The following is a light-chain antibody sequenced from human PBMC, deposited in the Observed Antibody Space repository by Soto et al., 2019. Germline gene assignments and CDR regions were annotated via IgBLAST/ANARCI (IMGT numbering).Light chain of an antibody. V-gene: IGKV1-12*01. Sequence: DIQMTQSPSSVSASVGDRVTITCRASQGISSGLTWYQQKPGKAPKLLIYDASSLQSGVPSRFSGSGSGTEFTLTLTSLQPDDFAPYYCQQANSFPWTFGQGTKVEIK. CDR2: DAS. CDR3: QQANSFPWT. CDR1: QGISSG. J-gene: IGKJ1*01.